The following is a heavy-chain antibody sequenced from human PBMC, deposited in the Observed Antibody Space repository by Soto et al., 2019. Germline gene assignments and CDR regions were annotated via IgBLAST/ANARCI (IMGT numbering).Heavy chain of an antibody. CDR3: ARSDYSNYELDY. CDR2: INTSGGRR. V-gene: IGHV1-46*03. J-gene: IGHJ4*02. D-gene: IGHD4-4*01. Sequence: ASVKVSCKASGYTFTSYYIHWVRQAPGQGLEWMGIINTSGGRRSYEQKFQGRVTLTWDTSTSTVYMELSSLRSEDTAVYYCARSDYSNYELDYWGRGTQVTVSS. CDR1: GYTFTSYY.